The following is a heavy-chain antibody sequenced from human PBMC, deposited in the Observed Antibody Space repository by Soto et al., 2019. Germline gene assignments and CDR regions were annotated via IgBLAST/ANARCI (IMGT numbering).Heavy chain of an antibody. CDR3: ARDTYYYDSSGYYRESYFDY. CDR1: GGTFSGYA. D-gene: IGHD3-22*01. V-gene: IGHV1-69*06. J-gene: IGHJ4*02. Sequence: GASVKVSCKASGGTFSGYAISWVRQAPGQGLEWMGGIIPIFGTANYAQKFQGRVTITADKSTGTAYMELSSLRSEDTAVYYCARDTYYYDSSGYYRESYFDYWGQGTLVTVSS. CDR2: IIPIFGTA.